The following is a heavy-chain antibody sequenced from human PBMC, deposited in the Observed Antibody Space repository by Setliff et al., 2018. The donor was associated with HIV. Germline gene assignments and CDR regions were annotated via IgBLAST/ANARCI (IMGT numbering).Heavy chain of an antibody. CDR2: IRYDGSNK. Sequence: GGSLRLSCAASGFTFSSYGMHWVRQAPGKGLEWVAFIRYDGSNKYYADSVKGRFTISRDNSKNTLYLQMNSLRAEDTAVYYCAKDGDYRNGDYDAFDIWGQGTMVTVSS. D-gene: IGHD4-17*01. CDR3: AKDGDYRNGDYDAFDI. CDR1: GFTFSSYG. J-gene: IGHJ3*02. V-gene: IGHV3-30*02.